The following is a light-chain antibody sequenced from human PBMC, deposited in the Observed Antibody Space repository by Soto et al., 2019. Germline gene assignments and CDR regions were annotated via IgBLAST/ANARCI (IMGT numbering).Light chain of an antibody. J-gene: IGKJ5*01. CDR3: QQRSNWPPGIT. Sequence: EIVMTPSPGTLSLSPGERATLSCRASQSVSSSHLAWYQPKPGQAPRLLIYDASNRATGIPARFSGSGSGTDFTLTISSLEPEDFAVYYCQQRSNWPPGITFGQGTRLEIK. CDR2: DAS. CDR1: QSVSSSH. V-gene: IGKV3D-20*02.